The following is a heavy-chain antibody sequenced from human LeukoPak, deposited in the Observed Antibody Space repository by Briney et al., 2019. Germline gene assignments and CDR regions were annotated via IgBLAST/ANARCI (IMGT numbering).Heavy chain of an antibody. CDR2: ISYDGSNK. Sequence: GRSLRLSCAASGFTFSSYAMHWVRQAPGKGLEWVAVISYDGSNKYYADSVKGRFTISRDNSKNTLYLQMNSLRAEDTAVYYCAKDRGAVAVYYFDYWGQGTLVTVSS. V-gene: IGHV3-30*04. CDR1: GFTFSSYA. CDR3: AKDRGAVAVYYFDY. J-gene: IGHJ4*02. D-gene: IGHD6-19*01.